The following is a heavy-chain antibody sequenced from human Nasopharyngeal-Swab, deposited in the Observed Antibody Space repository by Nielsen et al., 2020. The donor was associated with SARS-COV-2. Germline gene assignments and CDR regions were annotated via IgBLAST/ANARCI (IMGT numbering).Heavy chain of an antibody. CDR3: AHSKQLGYYYYYGMDV. Sequence: SGPTLVNPTQTLTLTCTFSGFSLSTSGVGVGWIRQPPGKALEWLALIYWDDDKRYSPSLKSRLTITKDTSKSQVVLTMTNMDPVDTATYYCAHSKQLGYYYYYGMDVWGQGTTVTVSS. CDR1: GFSLSTSGVG. CDR2: IYWDDDK. J-gene: IGHJ6*02. V-gene: IGHV2-5*02. D-gene: IGHD6-13*01.